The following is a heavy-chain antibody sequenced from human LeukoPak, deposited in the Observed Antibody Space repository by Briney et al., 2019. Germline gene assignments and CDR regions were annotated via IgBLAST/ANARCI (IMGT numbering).Heavy chain of an antibody. CDR1: GGSFSGYY. J-gene: IGHJ4*02. D-gene: IGHD3-3*01. V-gene: IGHV4-34*01. CDR2: INHSGST. Sequence: SETLSLTCAVYGGSFSGYYWSWIRQPPGKGLEWIGEINHSGSTNYNPSLKSRVTISVDTSKNQFSLKLCSVTAADTAVYYCAIAMTGYYDFWYWGQGTLVTVSS. CDR3: AIAMTGYYDFWY.